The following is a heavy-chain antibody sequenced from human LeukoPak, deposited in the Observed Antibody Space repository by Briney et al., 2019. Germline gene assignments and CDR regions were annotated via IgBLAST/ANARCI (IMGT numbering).Heavy chain of an antibody. CDR1: GYTFTSYY. D-gene: IGHD2-2*01. J-gene: IGHJ5*02. CDR2: INPSGGST. V-gene: IGHV1-46*01. Sequence: ASVKVSCKASGYTFTSYYMHWVRQAPGQGLEWMGIINPSGGSTSYAQKFQGRVTITADESTSTAYMELSSLRSEDTAVYYCAREGMNAQYQLRPRSWFDPWGQGTLVTVSS. CDR3: AREGMNAQYQLRPRSWFDP.